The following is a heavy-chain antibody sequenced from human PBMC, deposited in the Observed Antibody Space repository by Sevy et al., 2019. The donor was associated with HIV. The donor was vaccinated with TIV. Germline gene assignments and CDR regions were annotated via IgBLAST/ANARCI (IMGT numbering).Heavy chain of an antibody. CDR3: VRDIWGSSSGAFDY. CDR1: GFTFGDHA. J-gene: IGHJ4*02. V-gene: IGHV3-9*01. CDR2: ITWLSEKI. Sequence: GGYLRLSCVVSGFTFGDHAMHWVRQAPGKGLEWVSGITWLSEKIGYADSVKGRYTISRDNAKNTLYLQMNSLRDDDTALHYCVRDIWGSSSGAFDYWGQGTLVTVSS. D-gene: IGHD6-6*01.